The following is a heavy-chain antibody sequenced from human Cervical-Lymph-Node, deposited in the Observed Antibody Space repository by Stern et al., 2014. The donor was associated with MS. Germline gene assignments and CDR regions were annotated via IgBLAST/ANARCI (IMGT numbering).Heavy chain of an antibody. J-gene: IGHJ5*02. CDR1: GDSISSGGYY. V-gene: IGHV4-31*03. Sequence: QVQLQESGPGLVKPSQNLSLTCTVSGDSISSGGYYWSWLRPRPGKGLEWIGYIYHSGSTYYNPSLKSRVSISVDTSKNQFSLKLKSVTAADTAVYYCARDVGREDWFDPWGQGTLVTVSS. CDR3: ARDVGREDWFDP. CDR2: IYHSGST. D-gene: IGHD1-26*01.